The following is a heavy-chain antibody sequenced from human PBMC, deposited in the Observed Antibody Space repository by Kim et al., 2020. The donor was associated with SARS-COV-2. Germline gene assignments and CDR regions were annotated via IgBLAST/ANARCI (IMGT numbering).Heavy chain of an antibody. V-gene: IGHV4-39*02. D-gene: IGHD6-6*01. J-gene: IGHJ5*02. CDR1: GGSVSSSNYY. Sequence: SETLSLTCTVSGGSVSSSNYYWGWIRQPPGKGLEWIGNIYYTGDTYYNPSLKSRVTISVDTSKNHFSLKLSSLTAADTAVYYCARVEYSSSSRLFDPWSQGTLVTVSA. CDR3: ARVEYSSSSRLFDP. CDR2: IYYTGDT.